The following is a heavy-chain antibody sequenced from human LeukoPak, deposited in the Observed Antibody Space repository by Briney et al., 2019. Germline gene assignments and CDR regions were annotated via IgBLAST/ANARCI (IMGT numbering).Heavy chain of an antibody. CDR2: INHSGST. CDR1: GGSFSGYY. CDR3: ARGPNPVAATAILDY. D-gene: IGHD2-21*02. V-gene: IGHV4-34*01. Sequence: SGTLSLTCAVYGGSFSGYYWSWIRQPPGKRLEGIGEINHSGSTNYNPSLKSRVIISIDTSKNQFSLELSSVTAADTAVYYCARGPNPVAATAILDYWGQGTLVTVSS. J-gene: IGHJ4*02.